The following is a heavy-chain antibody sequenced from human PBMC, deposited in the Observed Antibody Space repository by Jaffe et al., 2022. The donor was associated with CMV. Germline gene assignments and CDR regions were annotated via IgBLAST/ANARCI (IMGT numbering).Heavy chain of an antibody. D-gene: IGHD1-26*01. CDR1: GGSISSSSYY. CDR2: IYYSGST. J-gene: IGHJ5*02. CDR3: ARHWIVSELPPTNWFDP. V-gene: IGHV4-39*01. Sequence: QLQLQESGPGLVKPSETLSLTCTVSGGSISSSSYYWGWIRQPPGKGLEWIGSIYYSGSTYYNPSLKSRVTISVDTSKNQFSLKLSSVTAADTAVYYCARHWIVSELPPTNWFDPWGQGTLVTVSS.